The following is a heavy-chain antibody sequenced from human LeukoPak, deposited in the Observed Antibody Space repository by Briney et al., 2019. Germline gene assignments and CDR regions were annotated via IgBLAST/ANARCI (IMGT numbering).Heavy chain of an antibody. J-gene: IGHJ4*02. D-gene: IGHD5-24*01. CDR1: AFTFSSCG. CDR2: IWYDGTHK. CDR3: VKDRGDGYRGFDY. Sequence: AGRSVSLSCAASAFTFSSCGFGWVRQAGGEGLGWVAVIWYDGTHKYYADSVKGRLTISRDNSKNTVYLQMNSLRAEDTAVYYCVKDRGDGYRGFDYWGQGTLVTVSS. V-gene: IGHV3-33*06.